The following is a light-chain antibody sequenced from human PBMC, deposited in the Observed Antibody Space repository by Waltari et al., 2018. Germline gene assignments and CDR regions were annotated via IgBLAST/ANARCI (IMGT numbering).Light chain of an antibody. CDR2: KAS. CDR3: QQYNTYSGT. CDR1: QSISGY. V-gene: IGKV1-5*03. Sequence: DIQMTQSPSTLSASVGDRVTITCRASQSISGYLAWYQQKPGKAPKLLSYKASSLESGVPSRFSGSGSGTTFTLTISSLQPDDFATYFCQQYNTYSGTFGQGTTVEVK. J-gene: IGKJ1*01.